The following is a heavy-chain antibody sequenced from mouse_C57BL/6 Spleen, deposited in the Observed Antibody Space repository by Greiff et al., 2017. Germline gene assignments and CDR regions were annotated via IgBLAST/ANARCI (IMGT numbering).Heavy chain of an antibody. V-gene: IGHV1-39*01. D-gene: IGHD2-5*01. CDR2: INPKYGNT. CDR3: AKRVIYYINYYYFDF. CDR1: GYSFTDYN. J-gene: IGHJ2*01. Sequence: VQLQQSGPELVKPGASVKISCKASGYSFTDYNMNWVKQSNGKRLEWIGVINPKYGNTSYNQKFKGKATLTADQSSSTAYRQLNSLTSEDSAVYYCAKRVIYYINYYYFDFRGQGTTLTFSS.